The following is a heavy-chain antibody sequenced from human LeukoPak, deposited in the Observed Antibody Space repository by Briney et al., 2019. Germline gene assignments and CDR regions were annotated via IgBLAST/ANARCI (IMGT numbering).Heavy chain of an antibody. V-gene: IGHV4-61*02. J-gene: IGHJ2*01. D-gene: IGHD2-2*01. CDR3: ARDSCIGPGTSCYYNWYFDL. CDR1: GGSISSGSYY. CDR2: IYTSGST. Sequence: SQTLSLTCTVSGGSISSGSYYWSWIRQPAGKGLEWIGRIYTSGSTNYNPSLKSRVTTSVDTSKNQFSLKLSSVTAADTAVYYCARDSCIGPGTSCYYNWYFDLWGRGTLVTVSS.